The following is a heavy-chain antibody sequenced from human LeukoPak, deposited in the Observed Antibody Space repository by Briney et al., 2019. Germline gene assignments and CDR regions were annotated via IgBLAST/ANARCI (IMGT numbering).Heavy chain of an antibody. V-gene: IGHV3-30*09. D-gene: IGHD3-22*01. CDR3: ARDAPHPKYYYDSSGHMPDY. CDR1: GFTFSSYA. J-gene: IGHJ4*02. Sequence: PGGSLRLSCAASGFTFSSYAMPSVRQAPGKGLEWVAVISYDGSNKYYADSVKGRFAISRDNSKNTLYLQMNSLRAEDTAVYYCARDAPHPKYYYDSSGHMPDYWGQGTLVTVSS. CDR2: ISYDGSNK.